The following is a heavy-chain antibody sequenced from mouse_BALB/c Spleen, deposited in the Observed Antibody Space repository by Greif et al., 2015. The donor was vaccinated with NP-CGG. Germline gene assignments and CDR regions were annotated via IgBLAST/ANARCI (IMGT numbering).Heavy chain of an antibody. CDR1: GYTFTSYF. V-gene: IGHV1-53*01. Sequence: QVQLQQPGAELVKPGASVKLSCKASGYTFTSYFMYWVKQRPGQGLEWIGEINPTNGGTNFNEKFKSKATLTVDKSSSTTYMQLSRLTSEDSAVYYCTRGDFYCWFAYWGQGTLVTVSA. D-gene: IGHD1-1*01. J-gene: IGHJ3*01. CDR2: INPTNGGT. CDR3: TRGDFYCWFAY.